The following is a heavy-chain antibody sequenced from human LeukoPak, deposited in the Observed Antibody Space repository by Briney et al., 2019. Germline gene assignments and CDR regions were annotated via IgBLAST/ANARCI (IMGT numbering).Heavy chain of an antibody. CDR2: ISGSGGST. CDR1: GFTFSNYA. CDR3: AKDRAELTGDVSDD. D-gene: IGHD2-8*02. V-gene: IGHV3-23*01. Sequence: PGGSLRLSCSASGFTFSNYAMTWVRQAPGKGLEWVSVISGSGGSTDYADSVKGRFTTSRDNSKNTLYLQMNSLRAEDTAVYYCAKDRAELTGDVSDDWGQGTLVTVSS. J-gene: IGHJ4*02.